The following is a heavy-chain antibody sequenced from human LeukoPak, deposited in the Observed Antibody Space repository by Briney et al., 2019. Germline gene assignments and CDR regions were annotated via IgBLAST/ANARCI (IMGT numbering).Heavy chain of an antibody. CDR1: GYSVSSGYY. J-gene: IGHJ4*02. D-gene: IGHD1-26*01. CDR2: LYYSGST. CDR3: ATSSGNYYY. Sequence: PLETLSLTCTVSGYSVSSGYYWGWIRQPPGKGLEWLGSLYYSGSTYYNPSLKSRVTISVDTSKNQFSLKLSSVTAADTAVYYCATSSGNYYYWGQGTLVTVSS. V-gene: IGHV4-38-2*02.